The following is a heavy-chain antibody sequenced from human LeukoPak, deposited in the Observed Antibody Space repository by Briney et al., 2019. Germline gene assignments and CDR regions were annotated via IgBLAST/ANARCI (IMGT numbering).Heavy chain of an antibody. CDR3: ARALVGRTEAGTVLFDF. D-gene: IGHD6-19*01. CDR2: IFGDGGT. V-gene: IGHV3-53*01. J-gene: IGHJ4*02. Sequence: PGGSLRLSCAASGFTFRNNYMSWVRQAPGKGLEWVSVIFGDGGTSYADSVRGRFTISRDNSKNTLYLQMNSLRAEDTAVYHCARALVGRTEAGTVLFDFWGQGILVSVSS. CDR1: GFTFRNNY.